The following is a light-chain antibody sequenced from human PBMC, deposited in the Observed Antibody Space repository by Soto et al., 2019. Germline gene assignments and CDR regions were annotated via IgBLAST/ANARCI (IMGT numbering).Light chain of an antibody. V-gene: IGKV4-1*01. CDR2: WAS. CDR3: QQYFSTPPT. CDR1: RSVLYSSNNENY. J-gene: IGKJ1*01. Sequence: DIVMTQSPDSLAVSLGERATINCKYSRSVLYSSNNENYLAWYQQKPGQPPKLLIYWASTRESGVPDRFSGSGSGTDFTLTISSLQAEDVAVYYCQQYFSTPPTFGQGTEVEIK.